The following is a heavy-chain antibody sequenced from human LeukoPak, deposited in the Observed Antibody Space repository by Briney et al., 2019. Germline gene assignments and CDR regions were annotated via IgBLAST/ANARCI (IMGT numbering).Heavy chain of an antibody. Sequence: SETLSRTCTVSGGSISSYYWSWIRQPAGKGLEWIGRIYTSGSTNYNPSLKSRVTMSVDTSKNQFSLKLSSVTAADTAVYYCARVGSQLNSSSWPYYYYYYMDVWGKGTTVTVSS. CDR1: GGSISSYY. CDR2: IYTSGST. CDR3: ARVGSQLNSSSWPYYYYYYMDV. D-gene: IGHD6-13*01. V-gene: IGHV4-4*07. J-gene: IGHJ6*03.